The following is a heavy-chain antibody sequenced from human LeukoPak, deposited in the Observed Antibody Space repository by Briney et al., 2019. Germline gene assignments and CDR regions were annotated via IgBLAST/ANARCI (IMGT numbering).Heavy chain of an antibody. CDR1: GGSISSYY. D-gene: IGHD3-10*01. V-gene: IGHV4-59*01. J-gene: IGHJ5*02. CDR2: VYYSGRT. Sequence: SETLSLTCTVSGGSISSYYWSWIRQPPGKGLEWIGFVYYSGRTSYNPSLKSRVTISVDTSKSQFSLRLSSVTAADTAMYYCARLGLGDEACWFDPWGQGTLVTVSS. CDR3: ARLGLGDEACWFDP.